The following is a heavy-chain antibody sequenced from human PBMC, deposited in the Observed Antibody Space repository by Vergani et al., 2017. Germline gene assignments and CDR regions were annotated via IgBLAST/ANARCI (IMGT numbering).Heavy chain of an antibody. V-gene: IGHV4-31*03. J-gene: IGHJ4*02. CDR3: ARSSISRPFDY. CDR1: GGSISSGGYS. Sequence: QVQLQESGPGLVKPSQTLSLTCTVSGGSISSGGYSWNWIRQHPGKGLEWIGYIYYTGSTYYNPSLKSRITISVDTSKNQFSLKLSSVTAADTAVYYCARSSISRPFDYWGQGTLVTVSS. CDR2: IYYTGST. D-gene: IGHD2/OR15-2a*01.